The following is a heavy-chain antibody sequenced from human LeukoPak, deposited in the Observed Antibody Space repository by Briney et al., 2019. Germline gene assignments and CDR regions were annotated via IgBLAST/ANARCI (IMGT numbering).Heavy chain of an antibody. CDR1: GGSISSGSCY. CDR3: AGGSGWYFDL. CDR2: IYTSGST. V-gene: IGHV4-61*02. Sequence: SQTLSLTCTVSGGSISSGSCYWSWIRQPAGKGLEWIGRIYTSGSTNYNPSLKSRVTISVDTSKNQFSLKLSSVTAADTAVYYCAGGSGWYFDLWGRGTLVTVSS. J-gene: IGHJ2*01. D-gene: IGHD3-10*01.